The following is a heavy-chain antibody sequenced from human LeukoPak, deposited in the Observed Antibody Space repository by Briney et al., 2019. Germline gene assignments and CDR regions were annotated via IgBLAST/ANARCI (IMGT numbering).Heavy chain of an antibody. CDR1: GGSISTYY. Sequence: KPSETLSLTCTVSGGSISTYYWTWIRQPPGKGLEWIGYIYFSGSTNYNPSLKSRVTISVDTSKNQFSLKLTSVTAADTAVYYCARGGKGFPLGLRFVHWGQGTLVTVSS. D-gene: IGHD2-21*01. CDR3: ARGGKGFPLGLRFVH. V-gene: IGHV4-59*01. CDR2: IYFSGST. J-gene: IGHJ4*02.